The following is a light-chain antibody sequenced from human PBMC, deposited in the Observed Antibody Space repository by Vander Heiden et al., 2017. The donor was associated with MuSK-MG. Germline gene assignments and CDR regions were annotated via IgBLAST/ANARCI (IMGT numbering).Light chain of an antibody. CDR2: GAS. Sequence: EIVLTQSPRTLSLSPGERATLSCRASQSVSSSYLAWYQQKPGQAPRLLIYGASSRATGIPDRFSGSGSGTDFTLTISRLEPEDFAVYYCQQYGSSSWTFGQGTKVEIK. J-gene: IGKJ1*01. CDR1: QSVSSSY. V-gene: IGKV3-20*01. CDR3: QQYGSSSWT.